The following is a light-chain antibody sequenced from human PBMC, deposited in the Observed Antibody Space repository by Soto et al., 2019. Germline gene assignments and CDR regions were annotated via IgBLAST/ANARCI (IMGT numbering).Light chain of an antibody. CDR2: AAS. CDR1: QTVRNNF. V-gene: IGKV3-20*01. J-gene: IGKJ1*01. CDR3: QQYGTSKT. Sequence: EIVLTQSPGTLSLSPGERATLSCRASQTVRNNFLAWYQQKPGQAPRLLIYAASSRATGIPDRFSGGGSGTDFTLSISRLEPEDFAVYYCQQYGTSKTFGQGPKVEIK.